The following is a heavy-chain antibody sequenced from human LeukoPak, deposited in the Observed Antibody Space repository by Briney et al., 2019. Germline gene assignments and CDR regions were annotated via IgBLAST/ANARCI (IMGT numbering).Heavy chain of an antibody. CDR2: IYPGDSDT. Sequence: GESLKISCKGSGYSFTSYWIAWVRQMPGKGLEWMGIIYPGDSDTGYSPSFQGQVTISADKSISTAYLQWSSLKASDTAMYYCALPGENSSGYYNDAFDIWGQGTMVTVSS. CDR3: ALPGENSSGYYNDAFDI. D-gene: IGHD3-22*01. CDR1: GYSFTSYW. J-gene: IGHJ3*02. V-gene: IGHV5-51*01.